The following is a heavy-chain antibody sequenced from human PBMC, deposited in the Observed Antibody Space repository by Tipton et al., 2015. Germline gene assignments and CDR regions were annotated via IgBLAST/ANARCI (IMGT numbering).Heavy chain of an antibody. Sequence: QSGAEVKKPGESLKISCKGSGYTFTTHWIGWVRQMPGKGLEWMGIIHPSDSETKYSPSFEGLVTISADKSTSTAYLQWSSLKASDTAVYYCARRLPYFEWSKVYYFDYWGQGSPVTVSP. CDR1: GYTFTTHW. D-gene: IGHD3-9*01. CDR3: ARRLPYFEWSKVYYFDY. CDR2: IHPSDSET. J-gene: IGHJ4*02. V-gene: IGHV5-51*01.